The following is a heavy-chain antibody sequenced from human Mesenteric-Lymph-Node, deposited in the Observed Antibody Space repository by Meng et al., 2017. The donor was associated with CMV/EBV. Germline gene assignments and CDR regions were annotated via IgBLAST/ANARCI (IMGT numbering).Heavy chain of an antibody. Sequence: GSLRLSCTVSGGSISSSSYYWGWIRQPPGKGLEWIGTIYYSGSTYYNPSLKSRVTLSVDTSKNQFSLKLSSVTAADTAVHYCARSVPAAIDPFDYWGQGTLVTVSS. CDR2: IYYSGST. J-gene: IGHJ4*02. CDR1: GGSISSSSYY. CDR3: ARSVPAAIDPFDY. V-gene: IGHV4-39*01. D-gene: IGHD2-2*01.